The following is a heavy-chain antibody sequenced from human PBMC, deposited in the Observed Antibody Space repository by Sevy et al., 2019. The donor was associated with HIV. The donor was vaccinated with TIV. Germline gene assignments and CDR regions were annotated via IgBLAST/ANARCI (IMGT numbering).Heavy chain of an antibody. CDR1: GDSVSSNSAA. CDR3: ARGRAARTLSAVAEFDY. Sequence: KQSQTLSLTCAISGDSVSSNSAAWNWIRQSPSRGLEWLGRTYYRSKWYNDYAVSVKSRITINPDTSKNQFSLQLNSVTPEDTAVYYCARGRAARTLSAVAEFDYWGQGTLVTVSS. D-gene: IGHD6-13*01. J-gene: IGHJ4*02. CDR2: TYYRSKWYN. V-gene: IGHV6-1*01.